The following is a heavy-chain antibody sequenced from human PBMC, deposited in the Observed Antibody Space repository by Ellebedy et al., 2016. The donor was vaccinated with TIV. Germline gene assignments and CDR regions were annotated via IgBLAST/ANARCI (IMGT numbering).Heavy chain of an antibody. CDR2: FDPADTES. D-gene: IGHD1-1*01. Sequence: ASVKVSXKVSRDTLTELAIHWVRQAPGKGLEWMGGFDPADTESAYAQKFQGRVTMTEDTSANTGYMELRSLTSEDTAVYYCALPLGTIGVTDFDSWGQGTLVTVSS. J-gene: IGHJ4*02. CDR3: ALPLGTIGVTDFDS. V-gene: IGHV1-24*01. CDR1: RDTLTELA.